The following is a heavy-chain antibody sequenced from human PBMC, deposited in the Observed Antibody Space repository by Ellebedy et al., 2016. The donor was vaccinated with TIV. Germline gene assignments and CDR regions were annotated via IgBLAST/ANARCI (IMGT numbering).Heavy chain of an antibody. J-gene: IGHJ6*02. CDR3: AREVSDFWSGYYMYYYGMDV. V-gene: IGHV3-7*01. CDR1: GFTFSSYW. D-gene: IGHD3-3*01. CDR2: IKQDGSEK. Sequence: GESLKISCAASGFTFSSYWMSWVRQAPGKGLEWVANIKQDGSEKYYVDSVKGRFTISRDNAKNSLYLQMNSLRAEDTAVYYCAREVSDFWSGYYMYYYGMDVWGQGTTVTVSS.